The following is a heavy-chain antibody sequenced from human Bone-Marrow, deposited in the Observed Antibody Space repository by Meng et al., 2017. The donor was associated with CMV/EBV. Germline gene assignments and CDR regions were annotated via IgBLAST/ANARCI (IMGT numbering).Heavy chain of an antibody. V-gene: IGHV4-59*01. CDR3: AGIAAAGTLWYYYYGMDV. CDR1: GGSISSYY. CDR2: IYYSGST. J-gene: IGHJ6*02. Sequence: SEPLSLTCTVSGGSISSYYWSWIRQPPGKGLEWIGYIYYSGSTNYNPSLKSRVTISVDTSKNQFSLKLSSVTAADTAVYYCAGIAAAGTLWYYYYGMDVWGQGTTVTVSS. D-gene: IGHD6-13*01.